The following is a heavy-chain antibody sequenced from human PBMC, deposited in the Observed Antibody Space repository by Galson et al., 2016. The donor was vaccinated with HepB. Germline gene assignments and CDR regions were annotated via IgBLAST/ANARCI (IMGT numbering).Heavy chain of an antibody. V-gene: IGHV3-48*02. D-gene: IGHD3-9*01. Sequence: SLRLSCAASGFTLSTNSMSWVRQAPGKGLQWVAKISASGATYYADSVKGRFTFSRDDAKNSLYLQMNSLRDEDTAVYYCVKDKDWAFDSWCQGALVTVSS. CDR1: GFTLSTNS. CDR2: ISASGAT. J-gene: IGHJ4*02. CDR3: VKDKDWAFDS.